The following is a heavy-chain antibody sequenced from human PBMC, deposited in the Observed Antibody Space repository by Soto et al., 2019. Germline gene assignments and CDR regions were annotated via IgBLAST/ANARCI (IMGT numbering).Heavy chain of an antibody. V-gene: IGHV3-74*01. D-gene: IGHD2-21*01. Sequence: EVQLVESGGYFVQPGGSLRLSCEASGFTFSAFWMHWVRHVPGEGLMWISRTNKDGASSEYADSVKGRFSVSRDNAKNTMFLHMTGLRAEDTAVYYCARDDLRRNEALDIWGRGTVVTVSS. CDR2: TNKDGASS. J-gene: IGHJ3*02. CDR1: GFTFSAFW. CDR3: ARDDLRRNEALDI.